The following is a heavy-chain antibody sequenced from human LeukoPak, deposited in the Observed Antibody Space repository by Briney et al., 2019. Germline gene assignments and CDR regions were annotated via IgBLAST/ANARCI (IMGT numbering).Heavy chain of an antibody. D-gene: IGHD3-10*01. Sequence: SETLSLICSVSGVSISIQYWIWIRPPPGKGREGCGYIYYSESNNYNPSRNNRVTISVDPSKNQVSLKLSSVTAEDTAVYYCARHVLRGAGSYYTKCFDPWGRGTLVTVPS. J-gene: IGHJ5*02. V-gene: IGHV4-59*08. CDR3: ARHVLRGAGSYYTKCFDP. CDR1: GVSISIQY. CDR2: IYYSESN.